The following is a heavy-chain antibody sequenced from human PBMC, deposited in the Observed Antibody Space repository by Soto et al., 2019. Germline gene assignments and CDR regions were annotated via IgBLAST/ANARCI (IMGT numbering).Heavy chain of an antibody. CDR1: GYTFTGYY. CDR2: INPNSGGT. CDR3: ARDLAVGWFDP. Sequence: ASVKVSCKASGYTFTGYYMHWVRQAPGQGLEWMGWINPNSGGTNYAQNLQGRVTMTTDTSTSTAYMELRSLRSDDTAVYYCARDLAVGWFDPWGQGTLVTVSS. J-gene: IGHJ5*02. V-gene: IGHV1-2*02. D-gene: IGHD2-2*01.